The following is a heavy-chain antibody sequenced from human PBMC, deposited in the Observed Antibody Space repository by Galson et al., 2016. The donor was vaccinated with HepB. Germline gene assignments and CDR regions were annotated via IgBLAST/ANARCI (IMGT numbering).Heavy chain of an antibody. CDR3: ARDNGYNHPYYFHL. V-gene: IGHV3-74*03. D-gene: IGHD5-24*01. CDR1: GFTFSTYW. CDR2: INSDGSSP. Sequence: SLRLSCAGSGFTFSTYWMHWVRQAPGKGLEWVSHINSDGSSPTNADSVKGRFTISRDNAENTLYLQMNSLRAEDTAVYFCARDNGYNHPYYFHLWGRGTLVTVSS. J-gene: IGHJ4*02.